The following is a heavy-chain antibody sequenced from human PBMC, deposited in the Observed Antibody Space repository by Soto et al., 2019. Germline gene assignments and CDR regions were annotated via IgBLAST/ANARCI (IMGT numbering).Heavy chain of an antibody. CDR2: IYYSGST. D-gene: IGHD2-21*02. Sequence: QVQLQESGPGLVKPSQTLSLTCTVSGGSISSGGYYWSWIRQHPGKGLEWIGYIYYSGSTYYNPSLQSRVTISVDTSKNQFSLKLSSVTAADTAVYYCARDDGGNSGTGWYFDLWGRGTLVTVSS. J-gene: IGHJ2*01. CDR3: ARDDGGNSGTGWYFDL. CDR1: GGSISSGGYY. V-gene: IGHV4-31*03.